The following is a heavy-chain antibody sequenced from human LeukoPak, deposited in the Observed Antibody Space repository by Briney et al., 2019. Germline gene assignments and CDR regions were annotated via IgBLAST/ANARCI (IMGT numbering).Heavy chain of an antibody. CDR3: AVPMVRGVYGKSYFDY. CDR1: GYSFNSYW. J-gene: IGHJ4*02. Sequence: GESLKISCKGSGYSFNSYWIAWVRQMPGKGLEWMGIIYPGDFGTRYSPSFQGHVTISVDKSISTAYLQWSSLKASDTAMYFCAVPMVRGVYGKSYFDYWGQGTLVTVSS. CDR2: IYPGDFGT. V-gene: IGHV5-51*01. D-gene: IGHD3-10*01.